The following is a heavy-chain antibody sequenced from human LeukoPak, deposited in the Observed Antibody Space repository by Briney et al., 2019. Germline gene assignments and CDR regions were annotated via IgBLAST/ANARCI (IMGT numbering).Heavy chain of an antibody. CDR3: VRGWGVYDC. J-gene: IGHJ4*02. Sequence: GGSLRLSCAASGFTFNTYTMNWVRQAPGKGLEWVSSISSTSSTIYYADSVRGRFTISRDNAKNSLYLQMNSLRAEDTAVYYCVRGWGVYDCWGQGALVTVSS. CDR2: ISSTSSTI. V-gene: IGHV3-48*01. CDR1: GFTFNTYT. D-gene: IGHD3-10*01.